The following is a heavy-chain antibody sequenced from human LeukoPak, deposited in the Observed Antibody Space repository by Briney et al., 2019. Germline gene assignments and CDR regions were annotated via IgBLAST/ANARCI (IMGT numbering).Heavy chain of an antibody. CDR1: GFTFSSYA. CDR3: ARTGRDGYILYYFDY. V-gene: IGHV3-30-3*01. D-gene: IGHD5-24*01. J-gene: IGHJ4*02. Sequence: PGGSLRLSCAASGFTFSSYAMHWVRQAPGKGLEWVAVISYDGSNKYYADSVKGRFTISRDNSKNTLYLQMNSLRAEDTAVYYCARTGRDGYILYYFDYWGQGTLVTVSS. CDR2: ISYDGSNK.